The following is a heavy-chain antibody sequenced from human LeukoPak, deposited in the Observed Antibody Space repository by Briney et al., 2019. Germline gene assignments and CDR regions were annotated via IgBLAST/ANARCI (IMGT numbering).Heavy chain of an antibody. D-gene: IGHD3-10*01. Sequence: ASVKVSCKASGYTFTGYYMHWVRQAPGQGLEWMGWINPNSGGTNYAQKFQGRVTMTRDTSISTAYMELSRLRSDDTAAYYCARGLIRRVYGSGSYNWFDPWGQGTLVTVSS. V-gene: IGHV1-2*02. CDR2: INPNSGGT. J-gene: IGHJ5*02. CDR1: GYTFTGYY. CDR3: ARGLIRRVYGSGSYNWFDP.